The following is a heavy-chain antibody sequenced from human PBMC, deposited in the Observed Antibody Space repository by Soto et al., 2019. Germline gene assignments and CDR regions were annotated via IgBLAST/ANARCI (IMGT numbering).Heavy chain of an antibody. CDR2: INPNSGGT. CDR3: ASRGEYYYDSSGTYDDRDFDY. J-gene: IGHJ4*02. V-gene: IGHV1-2*02. Sequence: ASVKVSCKASGYTFTGYYMHWVRQAPGQGLEWMGWINPNSGGTNYAQKFQGRVTMTRDTSISTAYMELSRLRSDDTAVYYCASRGEYYYDSSGTYDDRDFDYWDQGTLVTFSS. CDR1: GYTFTGYY. D-gene: IGHD3-22*01.